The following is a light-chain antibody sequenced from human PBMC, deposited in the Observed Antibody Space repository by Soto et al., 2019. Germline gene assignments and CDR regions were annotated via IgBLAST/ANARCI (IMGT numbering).Light chain of an antibody. CDR1: SSDVGGYDY. J-gene: IGLJ1*01. CDR2: EVT. CDR3: SSYTSSSTLV. Sequence: QSALTQPASVSGSPGQSITISCTGTSSDVGGYDYVSWYQLHPGKVPKFMIYEVTNRPSGVSSRFSGSKSGNTASLTISGLQAEDEADYYCSSYTSSSTLVFGTGTKRTVL. V-gene: IGLV2-14*01.